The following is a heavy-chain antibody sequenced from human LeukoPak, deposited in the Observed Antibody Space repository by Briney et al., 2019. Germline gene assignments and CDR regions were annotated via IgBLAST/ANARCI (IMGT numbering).Heavy chain of an antibody. D-gene: IGHD2-2*01. J-gene: IGHJ6*02. Sequence: GGSLRLSCAASGFTFSNAWMNWVRQAPGKGLEWVGRIKSKTDGGTTDYAAPVKGRFTISRDDSKNTLYLQMNSLRAEDTAVYYCARDGCSSTSCYEWIGHHYYYYYGMDVWGQGTTVTVSS. CDR2: IKSKTDGGTT. V-gene: IGHV3-15*07. CDR1: GFTFSNAW. CDR3: ARDGCSSTSCYEWIGHHYYYYYGMDV.